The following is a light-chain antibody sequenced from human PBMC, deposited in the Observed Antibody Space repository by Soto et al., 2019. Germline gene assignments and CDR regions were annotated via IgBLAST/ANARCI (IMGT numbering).Light chain of an antibody. Sequence: DILLIQSPATLSASVGDRITITCRASENIFKFLAWYQQRSGSAPNLLIYAASDLAKGVPSRFSGSGSGTEFTLTIDSLQPKDSATYFCQHYHTQSITFGGGTQVDVK. CDR3: QHYHTQSIT. CDR1: ENIFKF. V-gene: IGKV1-5*01. CDR2: AAS. J-gene: IGKJ4*01.